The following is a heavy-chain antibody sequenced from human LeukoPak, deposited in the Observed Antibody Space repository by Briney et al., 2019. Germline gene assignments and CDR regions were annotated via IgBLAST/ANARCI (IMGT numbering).Heavy chain of an antibody. CDR2: MNPNSGNT. V-gene: IGHV1-8*01. CDR1: GYTFTSYD. Sequence: ASVKVSCKASGYTFTSYDINWVRRATGQGLEWMGWMNPNSGNTGYAQKFQGRVTMTRNTSISTAYMELSSLRSEDTAVYFCFRRVGAYDMKAFDYWGQGTLVTVSS. J-gene: IGHJ4*02. D-gene: IGHD3-9*01. CDR3: FRRVGAYDMKAFDY.